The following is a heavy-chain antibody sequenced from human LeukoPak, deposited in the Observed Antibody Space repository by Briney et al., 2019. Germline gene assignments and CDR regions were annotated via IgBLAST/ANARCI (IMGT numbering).Heavy chain of an antibody. CDR1: GFTFSSYA. Sequence: GGSLRLSCAASGFTFSSYAMSWVRQAPGKGLEWVSGISGSGGSTYYADFVKGRFTISRDNSKNTLYLRMNSLRAEDTAVYYCARALWFGEFLFDYWGQGTLVTVSS. CDR3: ARALWFGEFLFDY. CDR2: ISGSGGST. J-gene: IGHJ4*02. V-gene: IGHV3-23*01. D-gene: IGHD3-10*01.